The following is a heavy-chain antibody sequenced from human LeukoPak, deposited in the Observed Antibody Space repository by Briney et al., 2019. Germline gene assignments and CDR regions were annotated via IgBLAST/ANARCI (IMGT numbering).Heavy chain of an antibody. CDR1: GYTFTSYG. CDR3: AREIWTTRNGYSSGWYGH. V-gene: IGHV1-18*01. D-gene: IGHD6-19*01. CDR2: ICADNGNT. Sequence: ASVKVSCKASGYTFTSYGISWVRQAPGQGLEWMGWICADNGNTNYAQKLQGRVTMTTDTSTSTAYMELRSLRSDDTAVYYCAREIWTTRNGYSSGWYGHWGQGTLVTVSS. J-gene: IGHJ5*02.